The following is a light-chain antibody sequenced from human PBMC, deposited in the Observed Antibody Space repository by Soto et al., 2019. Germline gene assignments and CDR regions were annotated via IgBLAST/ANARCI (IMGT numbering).Light chain of an antibody. Sequence: QLTQSPSSLSSSLGDRVTITCRASQGISSYLAWYQQKTGKAPKLLIYAASTLQSGVPSRFSGSGSGTELTLTISRLQPDDVATYYCLKYSSHSWTCGQGTKVDIK. V-gene: IGKV1-9*01. CDR2: AAS. CDR1: QGISSY. J-gene: IGKJ1*01. CDR3: LKYSSHSWT.